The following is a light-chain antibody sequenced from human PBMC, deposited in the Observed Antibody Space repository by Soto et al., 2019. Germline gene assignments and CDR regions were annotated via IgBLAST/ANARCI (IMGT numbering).Light chain of an antibody. CDR3: SSYTSSSTRV. CDR2: EVS. Sequence: QSALTQPASVSGSPGQSMTISCTGTSSDVGGYNYVSWYQQHPGKAPKLMIYEVSNRPSGVSNRFSGSKSANTASLTISGLQAEDEADYYCSSYTSSSTRVFGGGTKLTVL. J-gene: IGLJ3*02. V-gene: IGLV2-14*01. CDR1: SSDVGGYNY.